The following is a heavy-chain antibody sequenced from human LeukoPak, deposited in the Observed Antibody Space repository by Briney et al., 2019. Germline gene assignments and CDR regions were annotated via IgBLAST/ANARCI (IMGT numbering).Heavy chain of an antibody. Sequence: KTSETLSLTCTVSGGSIRSYYWGWIRQPPGKGLEWIGYIHYSESTKYSPSLKSRVTMSVDTSKNQFSLKLSSVTAADTAVYYCASRSGSFSDALDIWGQGTLVTVSS. V-gene: IGHV4-59*08. CDR2: IHYSEST. J-gene: IGHJ3*02. CDR3: ASRSGSFSDALDI. CDR1: GGSIRSYY. D-gene: IGHD3-10*01.